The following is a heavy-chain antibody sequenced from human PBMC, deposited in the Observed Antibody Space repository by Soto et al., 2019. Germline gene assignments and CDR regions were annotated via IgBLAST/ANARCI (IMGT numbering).Heavy chain of an antibody. CDR2: IYYSGST. D-gene: IGHD3-16*01. CDR1: GGSISSGDYY. Sequence: QVQLQESGPGLVKPSQTLSLTCTVSGGSISSGDYYWSWIRQPPGKGLEWIGHIYYSGSTYYNSSLKSRVTISVDTSKNQFSLKLTSVTAADTAVYYCAREGGPTIGHYDYWGQGTLVTVSS. V-gene: IGHV4-30-4*01. J-gene: IGHJ4*02. CDR3: AREGGPTIGHYDY.